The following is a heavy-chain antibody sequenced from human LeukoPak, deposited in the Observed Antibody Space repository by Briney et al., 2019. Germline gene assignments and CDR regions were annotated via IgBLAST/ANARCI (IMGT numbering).Heavy chain of an antibody. CDR2: INPNSGGT. J-gene: IGHJ4*02. D-gene: IGHD6-13*01. CDR1: GYTFTGYY. V-gene: IGHV1-2*06. Sequence: ASVKVSCKASGYTFTGYYMHWVRQAPGQGLEWMGRINPNSGGTNYAQKFQGRVTMTRDTSISTAYMELSRLRSDGTAVYYCARRSIAAAATGDYWGQGTLVTVSS. CDR3: ARRSIAAAATGDY.